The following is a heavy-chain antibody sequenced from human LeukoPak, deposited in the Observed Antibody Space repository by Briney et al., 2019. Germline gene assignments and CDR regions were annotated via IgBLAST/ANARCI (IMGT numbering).Heavy chain of an antibody. CDR1: GFTFSSYA. J-gene: IGHJ4*02. D-gene: IGHD6-13*01. CDR3: ARFEDSSSWYMIKSLDY. Sequence: GGSLRLSCAASGFTFSSYAMSWVRQAPGKGLEWVSAISGSGGSTYYADSVKGRFTISRDNAKNSLYLQMNSLRAEDTAVYYCARFEDSSSWYMIKSLDYWGQGTLVTVSS. CDR2: ISGSGGST. V-gene: IGHV3-23*01.